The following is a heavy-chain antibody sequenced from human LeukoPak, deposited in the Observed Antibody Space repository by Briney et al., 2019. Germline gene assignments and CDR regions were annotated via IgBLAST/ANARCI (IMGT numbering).Heavy chain of an antibody. Sequence: SETLSLTCAVYGGSFSGYYWSWIRQPPGKGLEWIGETNHSGSTNYNPSLKSRVTISVDTSKNQFSLKLSSVTAADTAVYYCARMQYSSQNYYYYYGMDVWGQGTTVTVSS. CDR1: GGSFSGYY. J-gene: IGHJ6*02. V-gene: IGHV4-34*01. CDR2: TNHSGST. D-gene: IGHD6-6*01. CDR3: ARMQYSSQNYYYYYGMDV.